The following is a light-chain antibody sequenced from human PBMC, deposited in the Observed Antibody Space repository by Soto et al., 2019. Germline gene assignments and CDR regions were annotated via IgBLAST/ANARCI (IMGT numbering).Light chain of an antibody. CDR2: GAS. V-gene: IGKV3-20*01. CDR3: QQYGSSPWT. Sequence: ETVLTQSPDTLSLSPGEIATLSCRASQSITSTYLAWYLQKPGQAPRLLIYGASTRATGIPDRFSGSGSGTDFTLTISRLEPEDSAVYYCQQYGSSPWTFGQGTKVEIK. J-gene: IGKJ1*01. CDR1: QSITSTY.